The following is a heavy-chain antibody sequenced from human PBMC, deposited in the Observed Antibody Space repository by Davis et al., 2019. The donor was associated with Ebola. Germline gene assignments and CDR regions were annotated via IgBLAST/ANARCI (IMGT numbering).Heavy chain of an antibody. J-gene: IGHJ4*02. V-gene: IGHV1-18*01. CDR3: ARADPGDPEDY. D-gene: IGHD3-10*01. CDR1: GYTFTNYG. CDR2: ISGYNGKT. Sequence: ASVKVSCKAPGYTFTNYGVSWVRQAPGRGLEWMGWISGYNGKTKYAERYQGRVSMTTDTSTSTAYMELSSLRSDDTAVYYCARADPGDPEDYWGQGTLVTVSA.